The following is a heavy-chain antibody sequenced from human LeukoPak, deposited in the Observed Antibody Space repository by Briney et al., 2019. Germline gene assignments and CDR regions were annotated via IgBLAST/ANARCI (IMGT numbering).Heavy chain of an antibody. Sequence: PGGSLRLSCVASGFTFSSSSMNWVRQAPGKGLEWVSFIYSDNTHYSDSVKGRFTISRDNSKNTLYLQMNSLRAEDTAVYYCARRAGAYSHPYDYWGQGTLVTVSS. V-gene: IGHV3-53*01. CDR1: GFTFSSSS. D-gene: IGHD4/OR15-4a*01. CDR2: IYSDNT. CDR3: ARRAGAYSHPYDY. J-gene: IGHJ4*02.